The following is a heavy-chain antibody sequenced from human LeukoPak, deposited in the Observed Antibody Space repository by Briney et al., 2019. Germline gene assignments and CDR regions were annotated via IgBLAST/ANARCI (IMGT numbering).Heavy chain of an antibody. D-gene: IGHD2-15*01. CDR1: GYTFTNYG. CDR2: IIAYNGNT. V-gene: IGHV1-18*01. J-gene: IGHJ5*02. CDR3: ARGGANCSGGRCPLNWFDP. Sequence: ASVKVSCKASGYTFTNYGITWVRQAPGQGLEWMGWIIAYNGNTNYAQKLQGRVTMTIDRTTSTAYMELRSLRSDDTAVYYCARGGANCSGGRCPLNWFDPWGQGTPVTVSS.